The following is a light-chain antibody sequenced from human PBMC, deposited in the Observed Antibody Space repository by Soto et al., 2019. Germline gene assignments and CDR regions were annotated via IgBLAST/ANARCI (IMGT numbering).Light chain of an antibody. CDR1: QTVNNNY. V-gene: IGKV3-20*01. CDR2: GSS. CDR3: QQYGSSPPYT. J-gene: IGKJ2*01. Sequence: EVVLTQSPGTLSLSPGERATLSCRASQTVNNNYFAWYQQKPGQAPRLLIFGSSDRATGIPDRFSGSRSGTYFSLTISRLEPEDFAVYYYQQYGSSPPYTFGQGTKLEIK.